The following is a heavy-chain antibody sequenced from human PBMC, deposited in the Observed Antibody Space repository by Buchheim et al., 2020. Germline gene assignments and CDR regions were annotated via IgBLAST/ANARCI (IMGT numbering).Heavy chain of an antibody. CDR1: GFTFNTYA. CDR3: AKDVVFGVLVGYHYGLDV. Sequence: EVQLLESGGGLVQPGGSLRLSCAASGFTFNTYAMTWVRQAPGTGLEWVSGISGGGSNTYYTDSVNGRFTISSDNSKTTLYFQMNSLRAEDTAVYYCAKDVVFGVLVGYHYGLDVWGQGTT. V-gene: IGHV3-23*01. D-gene: IGHD3-3*01. CDR2: ISGGGSNT. J-gene: IGHJ6*02.